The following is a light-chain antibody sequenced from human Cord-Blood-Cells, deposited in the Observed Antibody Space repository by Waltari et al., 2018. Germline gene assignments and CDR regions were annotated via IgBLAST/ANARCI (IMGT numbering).Light chain of an antibody. Sequence: DIVMTQSPDSLAVSLGERASINCKSSQSVLYSSNNKNYLAWYQQKPGQPPKMLIYWASTRESGVPDLFSGSGSGTDFTLTISSLQAEDVAVYYCQQYYSTPITFCQGTLLEIK. CDR3: QQYYSTPIT. CDR1: QSVLYSSNNKNY. CDR2: WAS. J-gene: IGKJ5*01. V-gene: IGKV4-1*01.